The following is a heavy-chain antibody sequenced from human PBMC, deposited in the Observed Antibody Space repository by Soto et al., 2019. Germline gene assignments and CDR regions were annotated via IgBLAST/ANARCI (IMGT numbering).Heavy chain of an antibody. CDR1: GFTIDDYA. V-gene: IGHV3-9*01. CDR2: ISWNSGSI. D-gene: IGHD2-15*01. J-gene: IGHJ4*02. Sequence: GGSLRLSCAASGFTIDDYATHWVRQAPGKGLEWVSGISWNSGSIGYADSVKGRFTISRDNAKNSLYLQMNSLRAEDTALYYCAKDIAPFSLGYCSGGSCYPIPAFDYWGQGTLVTVSS. CDR3: AKDIAPFSLGYCSGGSCYPIPAFDY.